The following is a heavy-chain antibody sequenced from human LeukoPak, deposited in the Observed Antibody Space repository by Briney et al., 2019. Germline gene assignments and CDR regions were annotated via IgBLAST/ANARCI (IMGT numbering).Heavy chain of an antibody. D-gene: IGHD3-16*02. V-gene: IGHV1-8*01. J-gene: IGHJ4*02. CDR3: ARGLRSDY. CDR1: GYIFSNYV. CDR2: MNPNSGRR. Sequence: ASVKVSCKASGYIFSNYVINWVRQAPGHGLEWMGWMNPNSGRRVYAQKFQGRVTMTRNSSINTAYMELTSLRSDDRAVYYCARGLRSDYWGQGTLVTVSS.